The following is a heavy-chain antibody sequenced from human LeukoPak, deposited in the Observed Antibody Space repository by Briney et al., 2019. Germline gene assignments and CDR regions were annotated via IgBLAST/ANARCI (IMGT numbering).Heavy chain of an antibody. CDR2: ISGDAADI. V-gene: IGHV3-21*01. CDR1: GFTFRNYG. J-gene: IGHJ4*02. Sequence: GGTLRLSCAASGFTFRNYGMSWVRQAPGKGLEWVSAISGDAADIFYADSAKGRFTISRDNAKNSLYLQMNSLRAEDTAVYYCARSLTAAAGNLGYWGQGTLITVSS. CDR3: ARSLTAAAGNLGY. D-gene: IGHD6-13*01.